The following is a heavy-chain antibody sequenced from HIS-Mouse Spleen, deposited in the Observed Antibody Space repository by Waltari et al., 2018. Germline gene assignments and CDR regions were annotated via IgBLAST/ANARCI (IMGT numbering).Heavy chain of an antibody. J-gene: IGHJ4*02. CDR1: GGSFSGYY. V-gene: IGHV4-34*01. CDR3: ARMGYDSSSSGSGFDY. D-gene: IGHD6-6*01. Sequence: QVQLQQWGAGLLKPSETLSLTCAVYGGSFSGYYWSWIRQPPGKGLEWIGEINHSGSTNYNPSLKSRVTISVDTSKNQFSLKLSSVTAADTAVYYCARMGYDSSSSGSGFDYWGQGTLVTVSS. CDR2: INHSGST.